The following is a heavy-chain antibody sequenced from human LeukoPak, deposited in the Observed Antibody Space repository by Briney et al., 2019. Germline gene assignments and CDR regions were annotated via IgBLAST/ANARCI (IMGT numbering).Heavy chain of an antibody. V-gene: IGHV3-74*01. CDR1: GFTFISYE. J-gene: IGHJ4*02. Sequence: GGSLRLSCAASGFTFISYEMQWVRQAPGKGLVWVSRINTDGSRTSYADSVKGRFTTSRDNAKNTLYLQMNSLRAEDTGVYYCARELPREVTLDYWGQGTLVTVSS. D-gene: IGHD2-21*02. CDR3: ARELPREVTLDY. CDR2: INTDGSRT.